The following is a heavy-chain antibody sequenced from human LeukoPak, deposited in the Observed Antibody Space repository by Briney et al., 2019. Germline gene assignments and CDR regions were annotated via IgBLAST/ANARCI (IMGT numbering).Heavy chain of an antibody. CDR3: ARHSGDGCNYVRYYFDY. J-gene: IGHJ4*02. CDR1: GGSISSSSYY. Sequence: SETLSLTCTVVSGGSISSSSYYWGWIRQPPGKGLEWIGSIYYSGSTYYNPSLKGRVTISVDTSKNQFSLKLSSVTAADTAVYYCARHSGDGCNYVRYYFDYWGQGTLVTVSS. D-gene: IGHD5-24*01. CDR2: IYYSGST. V-gene: IGHV4-39*01.